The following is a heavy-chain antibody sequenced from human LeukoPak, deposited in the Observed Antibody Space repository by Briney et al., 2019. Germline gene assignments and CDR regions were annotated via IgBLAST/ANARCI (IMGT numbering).Heavy chain of an antibody. J-gene: IGHJ4*02. Sequence: SQTLSLTCTVSGGSISSGSYYWSWIRQPAGKGLEWIGRIYTSGSTNYNPSLKSRVTISVDTSKNQFSLKLSSVTAADTAVYYCARGTMIVVVISSFPFDYWGQGTLVTVSS. CDR2: IYTSGST. D-gene: IGHD3-22*01. CDR3: ARGTMIVVVISSFPFDY. V-gene: IGHV4-61*02. CDR1: GGSISSGSYY.